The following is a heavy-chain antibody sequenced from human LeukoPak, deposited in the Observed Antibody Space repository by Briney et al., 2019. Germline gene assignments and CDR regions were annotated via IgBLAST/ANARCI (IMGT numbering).Heavy chain of an antibody. CDR1: GGSISSYY. CDR2: IYYSGST. Sequence: SSETLSLTCTVSGGSISSYYCSWIRQPPGKGLEWIGYIYYSGSTNYNPSLKSRVTISVDTSKNQFSLKLSSVTAADTAVYYCARHQFSYDSSGYFDLWGRGTLVTVSS. D-gene: IGHD5-12*01. CDR3: ARHQFSYDSSGYFDL. V-gene: IGHV4-59*08. J-gene: IGHJ2*01.